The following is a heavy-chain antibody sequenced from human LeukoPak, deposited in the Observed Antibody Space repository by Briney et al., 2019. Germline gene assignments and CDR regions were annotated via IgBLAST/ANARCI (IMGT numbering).Heavy chain of an antibody. CDR2: IWFDGSNK. CDR3: ARGETSSYDY. Sequence: GRSLRLSCAASGFTFSNYGMHWVRQAPGKGLEWVAFIWFDGSNKYYADSVKGRFTISRDNSKNTLYLQMNSLRAEDTAVYYCARGETSSYDYWGQGTLVTVSS. J-gene: IGHJ4*02. CDR1: GFTFSNYG. V-gene: IGHV3-33*01. D-gene: IGHD2-2*01.